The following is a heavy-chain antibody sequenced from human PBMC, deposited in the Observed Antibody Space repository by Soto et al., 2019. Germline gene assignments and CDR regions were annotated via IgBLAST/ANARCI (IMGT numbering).Heavy chain of an antibody. CDR1: GCNFSNYG. D-gene: IGHD7-27*01. J-gene: IGHJ4*02. V-gene: IGHV3-74*01. CDR2: INGDGSTT. Sequence: GSQRLSWGASGCNFSNYGRHWVRQDPGEGLVWVSRINGDGSTTTYADVVKGRFTISRDNAKNTLYLQMDSLGADDTAVYYCTRGGTSATYWGLFYDWGQGALVTVSS. CDR3: TRGGTSATYWGLFYD.